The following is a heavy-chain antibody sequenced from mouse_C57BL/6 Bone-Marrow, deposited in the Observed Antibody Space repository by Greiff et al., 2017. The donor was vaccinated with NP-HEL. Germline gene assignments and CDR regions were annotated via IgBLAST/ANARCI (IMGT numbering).Heavy chain of an antibody. J-gene: IGHJ2*01. CDR2: IYPGSGST. D-gene: IGHD1-1*01. Sequence: VQLQQSGAELVKPGASVKMSCKASGYTFTSYWITWVKQRPGQGLEWIGDIYPGSGSTNYNEKFKSKATLTVDTSSSTAYMQLSSLTSEDSAVYYCAKGGFITTVVKDYWGQGTTLTVSS. CDR1: GYTFTSYW. CDR3: AKGGFITTVVKDY. V-gene: IGHV1-55*01.